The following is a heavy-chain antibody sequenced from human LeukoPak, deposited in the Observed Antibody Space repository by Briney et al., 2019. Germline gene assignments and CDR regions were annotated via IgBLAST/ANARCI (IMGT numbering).Heavy chain of an antibody. CDR2: INHSGST. V-gene: IGHV4-34*01. D-gene: IGHD1-26*01. CDR3: ARLVYSGSYYVNFDY. CDR1: GGSFSGYH. Sequence: SETLSLTCAVYGGSFSGYHWSWIRQPPGKGLEWIGEINHSGSTNYNPSLKSRVTISVDTSKNQFSLKLSSVTAADTAVYYCARLVYSGSYYVNFDYWGQGTLVTVSS. J-gene: IGHJ4*02.